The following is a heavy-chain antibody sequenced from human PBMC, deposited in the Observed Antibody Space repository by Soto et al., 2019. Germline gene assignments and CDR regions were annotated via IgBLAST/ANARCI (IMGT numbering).Heavy chain of an antibody. CDR1: GDSVSSSSAA. Sequence: SQSLSLNCAISGDSVSSSSAAWNWIRQSPSIGLECLGSRYYRSKWYNDYAVSVKSRIIINPDTSKKQFNLQLYSVTPEDTAVYYCAREENNWIYDWFDXWGHGTLVTVSX. CDR2: RYYRSKWYN. D-gene: IGHD1-7*01. J-gene: IGHJ5*02. V-gene: IGHV6-1*01. CDR3: AREENNWIYDWFDX.